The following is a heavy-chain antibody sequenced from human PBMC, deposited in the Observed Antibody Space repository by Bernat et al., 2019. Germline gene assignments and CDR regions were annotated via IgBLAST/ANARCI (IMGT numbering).Heavy chain of an antibody. Sequence: QVQLVESGGDVVQPGRSLRLSCAASGFTFRNYGMHWVRQAPGKGLEWVAVVWYDGSDQRYADSVRGRFTISRDNSQNMVYLQMNSLGAEDTAVYFCARDRNWVSVQWYFDFWGRGTSVSVSS. V-gene: IGHV3-33*01. CDR3: ARDRNWVSVQWYFDF. CDR1: GFTFRNYG. J-gene: IGHJ2*01. D-gene: IGHD7-27*01. CDR2: VWYDGSDQ.